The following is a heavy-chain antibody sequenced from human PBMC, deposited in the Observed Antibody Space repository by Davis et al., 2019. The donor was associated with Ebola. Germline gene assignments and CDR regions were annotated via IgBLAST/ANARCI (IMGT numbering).Heavy chain of an antibody. J-gene: IGHJ3*02. Sequence: PSETLSLTCTVSGDSISSFHWAWVRQAPGKELEWIGNIHHSGSTSYSPSLKGRVTMSVETSKSLFSLTLRSVTASDTAVYYCTRKYYLDAFDIWGPGTTVIVSS. D-gene: IGHD3-10*01. CDR3: TRKYYLDAFDI. V-gene: IGHV4-59*01. CDR2: IHHSGST. CDR1: GDSISSFH.